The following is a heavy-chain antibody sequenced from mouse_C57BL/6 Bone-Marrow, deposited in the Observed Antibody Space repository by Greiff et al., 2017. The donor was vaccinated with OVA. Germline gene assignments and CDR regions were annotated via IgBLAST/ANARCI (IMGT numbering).Heavy chain of an antibody. V-gene: IGHV1-55*01. CDR2: IYPGSGST. J-gene: IGHJ1*03. D-gene: IGHD1-1*01. Sequence: QVQLQQPGAELVKPGASVKMSCKASGYTFTSYWITWVKQRPGQGLEWIGDIYPGSGSTNYNEKFKSKAPLTVDTSSSTAYKQLSSLTSEDSAVIYYARRYVGSSWYFDVWGTGTTVTVSS. CDR1: GYTFTSYW. CDR3: ARRYVGSSWYFDV.